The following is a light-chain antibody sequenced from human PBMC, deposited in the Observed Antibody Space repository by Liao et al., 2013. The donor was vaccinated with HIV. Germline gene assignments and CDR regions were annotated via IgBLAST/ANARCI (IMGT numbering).Light chain of an antibody. Sequence: SYVLTQPPSVSVAPGKTATITCGGNNIGSKNVHWYQQRPGQAPLLVIYYDTDRPSGIPERFAGSNSGDTATLTISRVEAGDEADYFCQAWDSSADVVFGGGTKLTVL. CDR1: NIGSKN. CDR2: YDT. CDR3: QAWDSSADVV. J-gene: IGLJ2*01. V-gene: IGLV3-21*01.